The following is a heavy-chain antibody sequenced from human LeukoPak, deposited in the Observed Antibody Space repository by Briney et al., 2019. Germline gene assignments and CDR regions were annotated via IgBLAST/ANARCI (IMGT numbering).Heavy chain of an antibody. J-gene: IGHJ4*02. CDR1: GVSLSSFH. CDR2: IYASRMT. Sequence: SETVSLTCTVSGVSLSSFHWRWMPQPAGKGLEWIGRIYASRMTNYNPSLKSRVTMSLDTSKNQFSLKLNSVTAADTAVYYCARERSLAGYPCYFDYWGQGALVTVSS. V-gene: IGHV4-4*07. CDR3: ARERSLAGYPCYFDY. D-gene: IGHD5-12*01.